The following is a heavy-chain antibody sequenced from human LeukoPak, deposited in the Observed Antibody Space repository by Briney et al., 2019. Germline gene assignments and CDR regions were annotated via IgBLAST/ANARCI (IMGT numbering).Heavy chain of an antibody. CDR3: ARDSVAVAGNPVGP. D-gene: IGHD6-13*01. J-gene: IGHJ5*02. Sequence: SETLSLTCTVSGGSISSGGYSWSWIRQHPEKGLEWIGYIYNSGNTYYTPSLKSRVTISVDTSKNQFSLKLTSVTAADTAVYYCARDSVAVAGNPVGPWGQGTLVTVSS. CDR2: IYNSGNT. V-gene: IGHV4-31*03. CDR1: GGSISSGGYS.